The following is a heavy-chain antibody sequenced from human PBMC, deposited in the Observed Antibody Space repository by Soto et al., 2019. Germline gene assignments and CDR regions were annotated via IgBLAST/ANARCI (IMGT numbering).Heavy chain of an antibody. CDR2: TYYRSKWFH. Sequence: QGQLQQSGPGLVKPSQTLSLTCAISGDSVSSDITSWNWIRQSPSRGLEWLGRTYYRSKWFHDYAASVKSRITINPDKSKNQFSLELHSMTPEDTAVYYCARGNALDVWGQGTVVTVSS. D-gene: IGHD1-1*01. CDR3: ARGNALDV. CDR1: GDSVSSDITS. J-gene: IGHJ3*01. V-gene: IGHV6-1*01.